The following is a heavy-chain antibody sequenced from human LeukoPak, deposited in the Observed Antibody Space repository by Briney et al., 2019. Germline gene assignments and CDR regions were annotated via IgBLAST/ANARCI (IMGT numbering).Heavy chain of an antibody. D-gene: IGHD2-2*01. CDR3: AREGDGYCSSTSCREFDY. V-gene: IGHV3-7*01. J-gene: IGHJ4*02. Sequence: GGSLRLSCAASGFTFTSYWMSWVRQAPGHGLEWVANIKQDGSEKYYVDSVKGRFTISRDNAKNSLYLQMNSLRAEDTAVYYCAREGDGYCSSTSCREFDYWGQGTLVTVSS. CDR1: GFTFTSYW. CDR2: IKQDGSEK.